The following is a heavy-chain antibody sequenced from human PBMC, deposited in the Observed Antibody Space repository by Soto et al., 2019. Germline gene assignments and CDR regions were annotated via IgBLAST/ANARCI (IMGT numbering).Heavy chain of an antibody. V-gene: IGHV1-69*06. Sequence: SVKVSCKASGGTFSSYAISWVRQAPGQGLEWMGGIIPIFGTANYAQKFQGRVTITADKSTSTAYMELSSLRSEDTAVYYCASGGASDIVATTYYYFDYWGQGTPVTVSS. CDR1: GGTFSSYA. CDR2: IIPIFGTA. CDR3: ASGGASDIVATTYYYFDY. J-gene: IGHJ4*02. D-gene: IGHD5-12*01.